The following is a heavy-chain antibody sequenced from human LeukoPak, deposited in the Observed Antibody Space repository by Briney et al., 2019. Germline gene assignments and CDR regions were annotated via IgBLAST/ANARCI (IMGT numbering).Heavy chain of an antibody. Sequence: PGGSLRLSCAASGFTFSSYGMHWVRQAPGKGLEWVAVISYDGSNKYYADSVKGRFTISRDNSKNTLYLQMNSLRAEDTAVYYCAKGIWGPGDYYYYGMDVWGQGTTVTVPS. V-gene: IGHV3-30*18. CDR3: AKGIWGPGDYYYYGMDV. CDR2: ISYDGSNK. J-gene: IGHJ6*02. CDR1: GFTFSSYG. D-gene: IGHD3-16*01.